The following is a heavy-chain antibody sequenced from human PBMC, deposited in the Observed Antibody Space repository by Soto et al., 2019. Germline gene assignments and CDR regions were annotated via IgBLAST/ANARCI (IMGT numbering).Heavy chain of an antibody. J-gene: IGHJ4*02. V-gene: IGHV3-23*01. Sequence: GGXLRLACSASLHTFRNYAMCCGRQAPGKGLEWVSAISGSGGNSTFYGDSVKGRFTISRDNSKNTLYLQMNSLGAEDTAVYYCAKGGSSCFFDSWGQGTLVTVYS. CDR1: LHTFRNYA. D-gene: IGHD2-15*01. CDR3: AKGGSSCFFDS. CDR2: ISGSGGNST.